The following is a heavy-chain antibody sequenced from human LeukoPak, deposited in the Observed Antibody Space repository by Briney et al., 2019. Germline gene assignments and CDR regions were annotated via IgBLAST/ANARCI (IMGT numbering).Heavy chain of an antibody. CDR2: ISWNSDNI. V-gene: IGHV3-9*01. Sequence: GSSLRLSCAASGFTFNDYAMHWVRHAPGKGLECFSGISWNSDNIGYADSVKGRFNISRDNAKNSLYLQMNSLRAEDTALYYCAKTIVRDSYGSFLGDYGMDVWGQGTTVTVSS. D-gene: IGHD5-18*01. J-gene: IGHJ6*02. CDR1: GFTFNDYA. CDR3: AKTIVRDSYGSFLGDYGMDV.